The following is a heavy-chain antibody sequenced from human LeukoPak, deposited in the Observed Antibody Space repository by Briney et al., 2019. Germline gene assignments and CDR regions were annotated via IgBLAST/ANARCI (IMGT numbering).Heavy chain of an antibody. J-gene: IGHJ6*02. CDR2: IYYSGST. D-gene: IGHD7-27*01. CDR3: ARARGESSPWSWGPYYYYGMDV. CDR1: GGSISSYY. Sequence: PSETLSLTCTVSGGSISSYYWSWIRQPPGKGLEWIGYIYYSGSTNYNPSLKSRVTISVDTSKNKFSLKLSSVTAADTAVYYCARARGESSPWSWGPYYYYGMDVWGQGTTVTVSS. V-gene: IGHV4-59*01.